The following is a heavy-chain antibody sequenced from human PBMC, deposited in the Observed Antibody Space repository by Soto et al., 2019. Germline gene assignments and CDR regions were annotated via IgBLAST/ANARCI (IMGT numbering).Heavy chain of an antibody. CDR3: ARAAPSGYLNF. J-gene: IGHJ4*02. CDR2: ILPILGIA. Sequence: QVQLVQSGAEVKKPGSSVKVSCKASGGTFSSYTISWVRQAPGQGLEWMGRILPILGIANYAQKFQGRVTITADKSTSTAYMELSSLRSEDTAVYYCARAAPSGYLNFWGQGTLVTVSS. D-gene: IGHD5-12*01. V-gene: IGHV1-69*02. CDR1: GGTFSSYT.